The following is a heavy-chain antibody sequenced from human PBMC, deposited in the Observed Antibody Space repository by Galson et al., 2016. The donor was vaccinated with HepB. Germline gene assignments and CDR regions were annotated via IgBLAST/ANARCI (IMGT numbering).Heavy chain of an antibody. D-gene: IGHD1-1*01. CDR2: ISTDGSGT. Sequence: SLRLSCAASGFTFSSYWMHWVRQAPGKGLVWVSRISTDGSGTSYADSVKGRFTISRDNAKNTLYLQMNNLRADDTAVYYCARERTTATGRFFDYWGQGTLVTVSS. CDR3: ARERTTATGRFFDY. V-gene: IGHV3-74*01. J-gene: IGHJ4*02. CDR1: GFTFSSYW.